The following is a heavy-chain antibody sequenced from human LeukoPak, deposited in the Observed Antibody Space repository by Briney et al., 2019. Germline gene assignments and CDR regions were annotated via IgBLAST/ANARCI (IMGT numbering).Heavy chain of an antibody. Sequence: SETLSLTCTVSGGSISSSSYYWGWIRQPPGKGLGWIGSIYYSGSTYYNPSLKSRVTISVDTSKNQFSLKLSSVTAADTAVYYCARQRELLEDWGQGTLVTVSS. V-gene: IGHV4-39*01. CDR3: ARQRELLED. CDR1: GGSISSSSYY. D-gene: IGHD1-7*01. J-gene: IGHJ4*02. CDR2: IYYSGST.